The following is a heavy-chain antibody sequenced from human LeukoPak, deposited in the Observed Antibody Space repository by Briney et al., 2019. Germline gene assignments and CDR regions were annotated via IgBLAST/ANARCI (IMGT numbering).Heavy chain of an antibody. J-gene: IGHJ3*02. V-gene: IGHV3-9*03. CDR3: AKDIGDYRAFDM. D-gene: IGHD2-21*02. CDR1: GFTFDDYA. Sequence: GRSLRLSCAASGFTFDDYAMHWVRQAPGKGLEWVSGISWNSGKIAYADSVKGRFTISRDNAKSFLYLQMNSLRAEDMALYYCAKDIGDYRAFDMWGQGTMVTVSS. CDR2: ISWNSGKI.